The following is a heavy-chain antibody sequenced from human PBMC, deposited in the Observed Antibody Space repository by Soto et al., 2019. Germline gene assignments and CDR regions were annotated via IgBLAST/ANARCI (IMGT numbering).Heavy chain of an antibody. CDR2: ISSSSSTI. D-gene: IGHD4-17*01. CDR1: GFTFSSYS. J-gene: IGHJ4*02. V-gene: IGHV3-48*01. Sequence: EVQLVESGGGLVQPGGSLRLSCAASGFTFSSYSMNWVRQAPGKGLEWVSYISSSSSTIYYADSVKGRFTISRDNAKNSLYREMNSLRAEDTAVYYCAGNYGDYVPLVFDYWGQGPLVTVSS. CDR3: AGNYGDYVPLVFDY.